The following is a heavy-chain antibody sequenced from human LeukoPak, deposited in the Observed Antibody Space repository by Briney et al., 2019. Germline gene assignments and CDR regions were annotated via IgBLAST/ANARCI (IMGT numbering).Heavy chain of an antibody. CDR1: GYTFTSYG. CDR2: ISAYNGNT. J-gene: IGHJ4*02. V-gene: IGHV1-18*01. Sequence: ASVKVSCKASGYTFTSYGISWVRQAPGQGLEWMGWISAYNGNTRYAQNLQGRVTLTTDTSTSTAYMEVRSLRSDDTAVYYCARAQTTGFGESLHYWGQGTLVTVSS. D-gene: IGHD3-10*01. CDR3: ARAQTTGFGESLHY.